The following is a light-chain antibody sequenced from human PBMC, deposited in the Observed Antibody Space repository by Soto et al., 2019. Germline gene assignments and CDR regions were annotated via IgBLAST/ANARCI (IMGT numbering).Light chain of an antibody. V-gene: IGLV3-21*04. J-gene: IGLJ2*01. CDR2: YDS. CDR3: QVWDSSSEHVV. CDR1: NIGSKS. Sequence: SYVLTQPPSVSVAPGKTARITCGGNNIGSKSEHWYQQKPGQAPVLVIYYDSDRPSGIPERFSGSNSGNTATLTISRVEAGDEADYYCQVWDSSSEHVVFGGGTKLTVL.